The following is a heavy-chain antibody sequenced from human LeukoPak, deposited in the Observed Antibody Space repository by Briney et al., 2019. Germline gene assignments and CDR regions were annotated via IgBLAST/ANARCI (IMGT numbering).Heavy chain of an antibody. Sequence: PSETLSLTCTVSGGSISSLYWSWIRQPPGKGLEWIGYIYYSGSTNYNPSLKSRVTISVDTSKNQFSLKLSSVTAADTAVYYCARSFGGSGYSSSWYEIDYWGQGTLVTVSS. CDR1: GGSISSLY. D-gene: IGHD6-13*01. CDR2: IYYSGST. J-gene: IGHJ4*02. CDR3: ARSFGGSGYSSSWYEIDY. V-gene: IGHV4-59*11.